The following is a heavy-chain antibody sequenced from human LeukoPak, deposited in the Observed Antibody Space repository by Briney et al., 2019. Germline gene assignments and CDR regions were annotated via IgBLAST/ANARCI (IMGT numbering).Heavy chain of an antibody. CDR2: IYYSGST. V-gene: IGHV4-59*01. J-gene: IGHJ4*02. Sequence: PSETLSLTCTVSCGSISSYYWSWLRQPPGKGLEWIGYIYYSGSTNYNPSLKSRVTISVDTSKNQFSLKLSSVTAADTAVYYCARGVGAAHLFDYWGQGTLVTVSS. D-gene: IGHD6-6*01. CDR1: CGSISSYY. CDR3: ARGVGAAHLFDY.